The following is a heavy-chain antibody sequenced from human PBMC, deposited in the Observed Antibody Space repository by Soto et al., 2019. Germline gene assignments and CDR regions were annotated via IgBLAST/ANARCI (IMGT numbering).Heavy chain of an antibody. CDR2: IFRDGRTN. J-gene: IGHJ5*02. V-gene: IGHV3-30*18. CDR3: AKDGGYQDPDL. D-gene: IGHD6-25*01. CDR1: GFTFENYA. Sequence: QPGGSLRLSCTASGFTFENYAIHWVRQAPGKGLEWMALIFRDGRTNTNANSARGRVTISRGNSKNTVYLQLNSLRPEDTALYYCAKDGGYQDPDLWGQGALVTVSS.